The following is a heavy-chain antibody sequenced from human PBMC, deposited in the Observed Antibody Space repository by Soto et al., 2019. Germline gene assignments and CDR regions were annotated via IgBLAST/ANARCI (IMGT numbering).Heavy chain of an antibody. CDR3: AKDLEAAVGPGAFDI. Sequence: GGTLRLSCAASGLTFSSNTMNWVRQAPGKGLEWVSSISTTSRYIYYGDSVKGRFTISRDNAKNSLYLQMNSLRAEDTAVYYCAKDLEAAVGPGAFDICGQGTMVTVSS. CDR1: GLTFSSNT. V-gene: IGHV3-21*01. D-gene: IGHD6-13*01. J-gene: IGHJ3*02. CDR2: ISTTSRYI.